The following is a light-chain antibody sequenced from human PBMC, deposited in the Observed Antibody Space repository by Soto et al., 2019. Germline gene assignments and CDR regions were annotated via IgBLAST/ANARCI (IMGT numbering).Light chain of an antibody. CDR1: QSVSSSF. V-gene: IGKV3-20*01. CDR3: QQYYSTPLT. CDR2: GTS. J-gene: IGKJ1*01. Sequence: EIVLTHSPGTLSVXPXXXXTXXXMTSQSVSSSFVAWFQQKPGQAPRLLIFGTSSRATGIPDRFSGSGSGTDFTLTISSLQAEDVAVYYCQQYYSTPLTFGQGTKVDIK.